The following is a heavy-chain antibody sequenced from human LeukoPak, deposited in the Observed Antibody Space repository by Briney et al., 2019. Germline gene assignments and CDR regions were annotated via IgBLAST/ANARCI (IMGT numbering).Heavy chain of an antibody. Sequence: SETLSLTCAVYGGSFSGYYWSWIRQPPGKGLEWIGEINHSGSTNHNPSLKSRVTISVDTSKNQFSLKLSSVTAADTAVYYCARGRPKYSYGYFDYWGQGTLVTVSS. CDR3: ARGRPKYSYGYFDY. J-gene: IGHJ4*02. CDR2: INHSGST. CDR1: GGSFSGYY. D-gene: IGHD5-18*01. V-gene: IGHV4-34*01.